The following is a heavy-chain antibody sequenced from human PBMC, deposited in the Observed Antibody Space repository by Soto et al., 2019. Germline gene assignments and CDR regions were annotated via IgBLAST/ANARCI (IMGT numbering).Heavy chain of an antibody. J-gene: IGHJ6*02. CDR1: GYTFTSYA. Sequence: QVQLVQSGAEAKKPGASVKVSCKASGYTFTSYAMHWVRQAPGRRLEWMGWINAGNGNTKDSPKFQGRVTITRDTSGSTAYMELSSLRSEDTAVYYCASSYSNYALIDYYYYGMDVWGQGTTVTVSS. V-gene: IGHV1-3*01. D-gene: IGHD4-4*01. CDR2: INAGNGNT. CDR3: ASSYSNYALIDYYYYGMDV.